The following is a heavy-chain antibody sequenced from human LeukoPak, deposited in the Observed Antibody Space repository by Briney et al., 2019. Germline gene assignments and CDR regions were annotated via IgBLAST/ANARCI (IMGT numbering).Heavy chain of an antibody. CDR2: IRYDGNNK. V-gene: IGHV3-30*02. J-gene: IGHJ4*02. CDR1: GFTFSTYG. CDR3: TKPLSDYYDKGFDY. Sequence: GGSLRLSCAASGFTFSTYGMHWVRQAPGKGLEWVAFIRYDGNNKYYADSVKGRFTISRDNSKNTLYLQMNSLTTEDTAVYYCTKPLSDYYDKGFDYWGQGTLVTVSS. D-gene: IGHD3-22*01.